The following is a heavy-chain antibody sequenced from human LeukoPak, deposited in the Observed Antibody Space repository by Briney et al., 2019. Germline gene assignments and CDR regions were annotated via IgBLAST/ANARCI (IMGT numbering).Heavy chain of an antibody. CDR2: ITGNGRST. Sequence: GGSLRLSCAASGFTFSNYAMGWVRQTPGKGLEWVSGITGNGRSTYYADSVKGRFTISRDNSKNTLYLQVNSLRAEDTAAYFCAKSGTMGPTRFDWYFDLWGRGTQVIVSS. V-gene: IGHV3-23*01. J-gene: IGHJ2*01. CDR3: AKSGTMGPTRFDWYFDL. CDR1: GFTFSNYA. D-gene: IGHD1-26*01.